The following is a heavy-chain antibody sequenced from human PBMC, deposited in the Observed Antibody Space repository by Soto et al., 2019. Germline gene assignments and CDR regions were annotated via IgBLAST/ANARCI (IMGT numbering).Heavy chain of an antibody. V-gene: IGHV4-59*01. CDR1: GGSISTYY. D-gene: IGHD1-26*01. CDR3: AGGGGPTPYFDL. Sequence: KSSETLSLTCTVSGGSISTYYWSWIRQPPGKGLEWVGYIYYSGSTNYNPSLKSRVTISVDTSKNQFSLKLSSVADADTALYSWAGGGGPTPYFDLWGRGTLVTVSS. J-gene: IGHJ2*01. CDR2: IYYSGST.